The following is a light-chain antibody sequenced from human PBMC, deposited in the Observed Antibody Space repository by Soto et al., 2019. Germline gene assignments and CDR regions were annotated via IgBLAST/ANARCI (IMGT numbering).Light chain of an antibody. Sequence: EIVLTQSPGTLSLSPGERATLSCRASQSVSSSYLAWYQQKPGQAPRLLIYGASSRATGIPDRFSGSGSGTDLTLTISRLEPEEFAVYYCQHYGNSPGTFGQGTKVEI. V-gene: IGKV3-20*01. CDR1: QSVSSSY. J-gene: IGKJ1*01. CDR2: GAS. CDR3: QHYGNSPGT.